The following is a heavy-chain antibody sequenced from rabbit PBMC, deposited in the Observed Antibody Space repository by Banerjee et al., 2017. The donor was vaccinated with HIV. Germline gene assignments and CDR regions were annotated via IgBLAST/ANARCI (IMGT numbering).Heavy chain of an antibody. Sequence: QEQLEESGGGLVKPEGSLTLTCTASGFTLSNNYWICWVRQAPGKGPEWIACIYTGSGSTFYASWAKGRFTISRISSTTVTLQMTSLTAADTATYFCASDQSYPTADDFNLLGQGTLVTVS. CDR3: ASDQSYPTADDFNL. CDR2: IYTGSGST. V-gene: IGHV1S45*01. D-gene: IGHD7-1*01. CDR1: GFTLSNNYW. J-gene: IGHJ4*01.